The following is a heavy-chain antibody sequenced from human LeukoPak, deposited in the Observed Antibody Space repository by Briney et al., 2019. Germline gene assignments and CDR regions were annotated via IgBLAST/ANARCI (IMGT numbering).Heavy chain of an antibody. CDR1: GFTFSTFA. V-gene: IGHV3-23*01. Sequence: GGSLRLSCAASGFTFSTFAMSWVRQAPGKGLEWVSGIIENGYDKYYADSVKGRFTISRDNSKNTLYLQLNSLRADDTAVYYCATAYVTPGITRTTSPLHSWGHGILVSVSS. CDR3: ATAYVTPGITRTTSPLHS. J-gene: IGHJ5*01. CDR2: IIENGYDK. D-gene: IGHD1-7*01.